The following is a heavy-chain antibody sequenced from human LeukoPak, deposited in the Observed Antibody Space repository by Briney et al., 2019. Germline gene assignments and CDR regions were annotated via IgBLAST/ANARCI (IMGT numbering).Heavy chain of an antibody. CDR1: GFTFSSYS. CDR2: ISSSSSYI. D-gene: IGHD6-19*01. J-gene: IGHJ4*02. CDR3: ARRNRAVAGTGFDY. Sequence: GGSLRLSCAASGFTFSSYSMNWVRQAPGKGLEWVSSISSSSSYIYYADSVKGRFTISRDNSKNTLYLQMNSLRAEDTAVYYCARRNRAVAGTGFDYWGQGTLVTVSS. V-gene: IGHV3-21*01.